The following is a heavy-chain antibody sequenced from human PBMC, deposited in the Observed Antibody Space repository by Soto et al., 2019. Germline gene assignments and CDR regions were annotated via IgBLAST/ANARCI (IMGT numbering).Heavy chain of an antibody. CDR1: GYTFTTYY. D-gene: IGHD3-9*01. J-gene: IGHJ3*02. Sequence: ASVKVSCKASGYTFTTYYMHWVRQAPGQGLEWLGIINPNGGSTTYAQKFQGRVTITRDTSASTAYMELSSLRSEDTAVYYCARKLRYFDWLLPHDAFDIWGQGTMVTVSS. CDR2: INPNGGST. CDR3: ARKLRYFDWLLPHDAFDI. V-gene: IGHV1-46*01.